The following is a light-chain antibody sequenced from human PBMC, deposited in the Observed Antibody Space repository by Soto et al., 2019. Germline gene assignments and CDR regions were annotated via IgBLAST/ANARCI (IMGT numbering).Light chain of an antibody. CDR1: SSDVGSYNL. J-gene: IGLJ3*02. V-gene: IGLV2-23*01. CDR3: CSYAGSRV. Sequence: QPASVSGSPGQSITISCTGTSSDVGSYNLVSWYQQHPGKAPKLMIYEGSKRPSGVSNRFSGSKSGNTASLTISGLQAEDEADYYCCSYAGSRVFGGGTKLTVL. CDR2: EGS.